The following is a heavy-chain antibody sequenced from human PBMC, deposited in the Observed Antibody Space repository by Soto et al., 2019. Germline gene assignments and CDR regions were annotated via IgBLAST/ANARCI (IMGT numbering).Heavy chain of an antibody. J-gene: IGHJ5*02. V-gene: IGHV1-18*01. Sequence: QVQLVQSGAEVKKPGASVTVSCKASGYTFDRYAMSWLPQAPGQGLEWMGWITGDTHEATYAQKFLGRVSLTRDRSTTTAYTVLRSLRYADSAVYYCASDRPTDHWGQGTLVTASS. CDR3: ASDRPTDH. CDR1: GYTFDRYA. CDR2: ITGDTHEA.